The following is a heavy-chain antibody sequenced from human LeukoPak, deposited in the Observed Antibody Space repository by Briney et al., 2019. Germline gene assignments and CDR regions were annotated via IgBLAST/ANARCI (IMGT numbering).Heavy chain of an antibody. D-gene: IGHD3-10*01. CDR1: GGPISSYY. CDR3: ATRYGSGGSQFFDY. CDR2: IYSSGST. Sequence: SETLSLTCTVSGGPISSYYWSWIRQPPGKGLEWIGYIYSSGSTNYNPSLKSRVTISVDTSKNQFSLKLSSVTAADTAVYYCATRYGSGGSQFFDYWGQGTLVTVSS. V-gene: IGHV4-59*01. J-gene: IGHJ4*02.